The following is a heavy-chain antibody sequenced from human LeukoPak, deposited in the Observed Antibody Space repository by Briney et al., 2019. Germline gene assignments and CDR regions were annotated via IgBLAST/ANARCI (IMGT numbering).Heavy chain of an antibody. CDR2: IHYSGAT. V-gene: IGHV4-34*01. J-gene: IGHJ3*02. CDR3: ARGARDGYNENYDAFDI. Sequence: SETLSLTCVVYGGSFSGYYWTWLRQPPGKGLEWIGEIHYSGATSYKPSLKSRVTISGDTSKNQVSLKLSSVTAADTAVYYCARGARDGYNENYDAFDIWGQGTMVTVSS. CDR1: GGSFSGYY. D-gene: IGHD5-24*01.